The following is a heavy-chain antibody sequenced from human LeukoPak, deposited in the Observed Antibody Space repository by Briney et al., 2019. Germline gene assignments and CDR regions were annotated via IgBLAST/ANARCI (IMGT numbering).Heavy chain of an antibody. CDR3: ARKTGTTPYYYYMDV. D-gene: IGHD1-7*01. CDR1: GGSISSSNW. Sequence: SETLSLTCAVSGGSISSSNWWSWVRQPPGKGLEWIGEIYHSGSTNYNPSLKSRVTISVDKSKNQFSLKLSSVTAADTAVYYCARKTGTTPYYYYMDVWGKGTTVTVSS. V-gene: IGHV4-4*02. J-gene: IGHJ6*03. CDR2: IYHSGST.